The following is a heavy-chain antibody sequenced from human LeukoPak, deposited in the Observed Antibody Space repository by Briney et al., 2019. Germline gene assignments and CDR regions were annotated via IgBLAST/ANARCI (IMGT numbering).Heavy chain of an antibody. J-gene: IGHJ4*02. CDR1: GYTFTIYD. Sequence: ASVTVSFKASGYTFTIYDINWVRQAIGQGNDWMGWMNPNSGNTGYAQKFHVRGTMTRNTSISTAYMELSSLRSEDAAVYYCARGPGWVGNSYGKDCGQGTVVTVS. CDR2: MNPNSGNT. D-gene: IGHD5-18*01. CDR3: ARGPGWVGNSYGKD. V-gene: IGHV1-8*01.